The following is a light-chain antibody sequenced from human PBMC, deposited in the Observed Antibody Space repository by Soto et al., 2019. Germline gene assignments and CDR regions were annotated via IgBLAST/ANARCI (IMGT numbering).Light chain of an antibody. CDR3: QQRSNWPPIT. CDR1: QSVSNNY. CDR2: GAS. Sequence: EIVLTQSPGTLSLSPVERATLSCSASQSVSNNYLAWYQQKPGQAPRLLIYGASNRATGIPDRFSGSGSGTDFTLTISRLEPEDFAVYYCQQRSNWPPITFGQGTRLEIK. V-gene: IGKV3D-20*02. J-gene: IGKJ5*01.